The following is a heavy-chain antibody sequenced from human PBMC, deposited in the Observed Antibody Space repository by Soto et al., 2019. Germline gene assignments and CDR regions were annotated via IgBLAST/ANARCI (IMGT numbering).Heavy chain of an antibody. J-gene: IGHJ6*02. D-gene: IGHD2-21*02. CDR3: AREVTLYYYYGMSV. CDR2: ISYDGNNE. CDR1: GFNFSSYA. Sequence: QVQLVESGGGVVQPGRSLRLSCAASGFNFSSYAMHWVRQAPRKGLQWLAIISYDGNNEYYADSVKGRFTISRDNSRNTLYLQINSLRTEDTAVYNCAREVTLYYYYGMSVWGQGTTVAVSS. V-gene: IGHV3-30-3*01.